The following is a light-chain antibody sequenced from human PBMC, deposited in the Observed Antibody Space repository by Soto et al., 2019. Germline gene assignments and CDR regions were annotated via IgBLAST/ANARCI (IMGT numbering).Light chain of an antibody. J-gene: IGKJ1*01. Sequence: EIVLTQSPGTLSLSPGERATLSCRASQSVTSSYLAWYQQKPGLAPRLLIYGASSSATGIPDRFSGSGSGTDFTLTISRLEPEDFAVYYCQQSGTSPPTFGQGTKVDIK. CDR2: GAS. CDR3: QQSGTSPPT. CDR1: QSVTSSY. V-gene: IGKV3-20*01.